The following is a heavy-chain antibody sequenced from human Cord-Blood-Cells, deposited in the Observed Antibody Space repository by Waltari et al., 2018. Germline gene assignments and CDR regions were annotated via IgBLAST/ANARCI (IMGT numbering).Heavy chain of an antibody. CDR1: GGSFSGYY. D-gene: IGHD3-10*01. Sequence: QVQLQQWGAGLLKPSETLSLTCAAYGGSFSGYYWSWIRQPPGKGLEWIGEINHSGSTNYNPSLKSRVTISVDTSKNQFSLKLSSVTAADTAVYYCARRVVRGVIDYWGQGTLVTVSS. CDR3: ARRVVRGVIDY. J-gene: IGHJ4*02. CDR2: INHSGST. V-gene: IGHV4-34*01.